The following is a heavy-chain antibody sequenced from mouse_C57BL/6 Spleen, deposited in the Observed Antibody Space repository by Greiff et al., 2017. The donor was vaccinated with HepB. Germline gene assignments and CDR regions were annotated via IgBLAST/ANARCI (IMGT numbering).Heavy chain of an antibody. CDR1: GYTFTDYY. D-gene: IGHD2-5*01. J-gene: IGHJ4*01. CDR3: ACYSNYVDYAMDY. V-gene: IGHV1-26*01. Sequence: EVQLQQSGPELVKPGASVKISCKASGYTFTDYYMNWVKQSHGQSLERTGDINPNNGGTSYNQKFKGKATLTVDKSSSTAYMELRSITYEDSAVYYWACYSNYVDYAMDYWGQVTSVTVSS. CDR2: INPNNGGT.